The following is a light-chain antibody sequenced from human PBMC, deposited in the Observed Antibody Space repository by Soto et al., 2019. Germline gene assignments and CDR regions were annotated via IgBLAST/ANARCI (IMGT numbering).Light chain of an antibody. J-gene: IGKJ4*01. CDR1: QSISSN. Sequence: IVMTQSPVTLSVSPGERATLSRRASQSISSNLAWYQQKPGRAPRLLIHGASTRATGIPARFSGSGSGTEFSLTISSLQSEDFADYYCQQYNNWPLTFGGGTKVEIK. CDR2: GAS. V-gene: IGKV3-15*01. CDR3: QQYNNWPLT.